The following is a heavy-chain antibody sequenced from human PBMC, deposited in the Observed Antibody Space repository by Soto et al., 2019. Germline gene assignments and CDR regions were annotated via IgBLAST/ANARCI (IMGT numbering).Heavy chain of an antibody. J-gene: IGHJ6*02. CDR1: GGSFSDYA. Sequence: SSVKVSCKASGGSFSDYAINWVRQAPGHGLEWMGGIVPIFSTSNYAEKFQGRVTITADKSTSTAHMELSSLRSDDTAVYYCASDVVVVVALPDDYYYGMDVWGQGTTVTVSS. D-gene: IGHD2-15*01. CDR2: IVPIFSTS. CDR3: ASDVVVVVALPDDYYYGMDV. V-gene: IGHV1-69*06.